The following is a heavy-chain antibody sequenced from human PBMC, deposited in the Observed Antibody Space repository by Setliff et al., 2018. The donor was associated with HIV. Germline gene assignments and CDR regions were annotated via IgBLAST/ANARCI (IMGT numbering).Heavy chain of an antibody. CDR1: GGSITGHY. CDR2: MYPGGSS. CDR3: ARVNIVATYFDI. V-gene: IGHV4-59*11. D-gene: IGHD5-12*01. Sequence: SETLSLTCTVSGGSITGHYWSWIRQAPGKGLEWIGFMYPGGSSNYDPSLQSRVAISVDTSKNQVSLKLSSVIAADTAVYVCARVNIVATYFDIWGQGTLVTVSS. J-gene: IGHJ4*02.